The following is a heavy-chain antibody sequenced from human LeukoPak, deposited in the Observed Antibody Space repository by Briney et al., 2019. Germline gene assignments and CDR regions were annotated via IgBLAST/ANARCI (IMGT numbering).Heavy chain of an antibody. CDR2: INNSGST. CDR3: ARLGEARAYYYGSGSSSMNYYYYGMDV. Sequence: SETLSLTCAVYGGSFSGYCWSWIRQPPGEGLEWIGAINNSGSTNYNPSLKSRVPISVDTSKNQYSLKLSSVTAADTAVYYCARLGEARAYYYGSGSSSMNYYYYGMDVWGQGTTVTVSS. J-gene: IGHJ6*02. CDR1: GGSFSGYC. D-gene: IGHD3-10*01. V-gene: IGHV4-34*01.